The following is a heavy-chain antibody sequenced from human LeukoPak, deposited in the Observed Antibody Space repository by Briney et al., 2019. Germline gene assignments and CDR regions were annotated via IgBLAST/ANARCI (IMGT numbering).Heavy chain of an antibody. Sequence: GGSLRLSCAASRFTFNSFVMSWVRQAPGKGLEWVSSISASGGSTFYADSVKGRFTISRDNSKNTLYLQMNSLRAEDTAVYYCAISYGGELGDWGAFDIRGQGTMVTVSS. CDR2: ISASGGST. V-gene: IGHV3-23*01. CDR3: AISYGGELGDWGAFDI. CDR1: RFTFNSFV. J-gene: IGHJ3*02. D-gene: IGHD1-26*01.